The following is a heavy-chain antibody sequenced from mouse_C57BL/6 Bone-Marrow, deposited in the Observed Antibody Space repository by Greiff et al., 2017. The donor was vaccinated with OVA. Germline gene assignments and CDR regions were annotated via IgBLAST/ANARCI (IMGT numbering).Heavy chain of an antibody. J-gene: IGHJ1*03. CDR2: IDPSDSYT. CDR3: ASIYSNYEGWYFDV. Sequence: QVQLQQPGAELVMPGASVKLSCKASGYTFTSYWMHWVKQRPGQGLEWIGEIDPSDSYTNYNQKFKGKSTLTVDKSSSTAYMQLSSLTSEDSAVYYCASIYSNYEGWYFDVWGTGTTVTVSS. V-gene: IGHV1-69*01. CDR1: GYTFTSYW. D-gene: IGHD2-5*01.